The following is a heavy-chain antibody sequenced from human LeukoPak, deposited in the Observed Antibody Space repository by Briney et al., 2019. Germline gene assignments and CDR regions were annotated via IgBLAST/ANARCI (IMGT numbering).Heavy chain of an antibody. CDR1: GFSFDNYA. CDR2: IAWNSGNT. CDR3: AKDMNSYGSGSSYNPWEHFDS. D-gene: IGHD3-10*01. Sequence: GGSLRLSCAASGFSFDNYAMHWVRHAPGKGLEWVSGIAWNSGNTGFADSVKGRFTISRDNAENSLYLQMNSLRAEDTALYYCAKDMNSYGSGSSYNPWEHFDSWGQGTLVTVSS. V-gene: IGHV3-9*01. J-gene: IGHJ4*02.